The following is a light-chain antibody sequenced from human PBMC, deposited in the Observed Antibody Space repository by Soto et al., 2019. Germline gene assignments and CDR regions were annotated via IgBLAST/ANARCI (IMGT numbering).Light chain of an antibody. J-gene: IGLJ1*01. V-gene: IGLV2-8*01. CDR1: STDVGGYDY. CDR3: TSYAGGNNV. Sequence: QSVLTQPPSASGSPGQSVTISCTGTSTDVGGYDYVSWYQQHPGKVPKLMIYEVNKRPSGVPDRFSGSKSGNTASLTVSGLQPEDEDDYYCTSYAGGNNVFGTGTKLTVL. CDR2: EVN.